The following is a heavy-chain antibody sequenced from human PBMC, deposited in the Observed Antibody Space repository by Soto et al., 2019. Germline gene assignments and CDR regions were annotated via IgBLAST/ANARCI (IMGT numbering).Heavy chain of an antibody. CDR3: AKGGMETAIEPQWIGMDG. J-gene: IGHJ6*02. D-gene: IGHD5-18*01. CDR1: GFTFSNAW. Sequence: PGWSLILSCAGSGFTFSNAWMSWVRQAPGKGLEWVGRIKSKTDGGTTDYAAPVKGRFTISRYDSKNTLYLQMNSLRAEDKAVYSCAKGGMETAIEPQWIGMDGWGQGTTVSVSS. V-gene: IGHV3-15*01. CDR2: IKSKTDGGTT.